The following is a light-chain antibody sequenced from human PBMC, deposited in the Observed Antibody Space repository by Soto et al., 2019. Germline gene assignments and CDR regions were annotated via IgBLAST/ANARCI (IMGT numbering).Light chain of an antibody. CDR3: QQYRTSTQT. Sequence: EIVLTQSPGTLSLSPGESATLSCRASQTVGSDYLAWYHQRPGQAPRLLIYGTSSRATGIPDRFSGSGSGTDFTLTISRLEPEDFAVYYCQQYRTSTQTFGQGTKVEIK. J-gene: IGKJ1*01. CDR1: QTVGSDY. CDR2: GTS. V-gene: IGKV3-20*01.